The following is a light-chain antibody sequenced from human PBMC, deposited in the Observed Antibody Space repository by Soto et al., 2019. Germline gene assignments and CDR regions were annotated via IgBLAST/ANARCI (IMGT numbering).Light chain of an antibody. CDR3: QQSYSTPRT. J-gene: IGKJ1*01. V-gene: IGKV1-39*01. Sequence: IQMTQSPSSLSASVGDSVTITCQATQDIRKYLNWYQQKPGKAPKLLIYAASSLQSGVPSRFSGSGSGTDFTLTISSLQPEDFATYYCQQSYSTPRTFGQGTKVDIK. CDR2: AAS. CDR1: QDIRKY.